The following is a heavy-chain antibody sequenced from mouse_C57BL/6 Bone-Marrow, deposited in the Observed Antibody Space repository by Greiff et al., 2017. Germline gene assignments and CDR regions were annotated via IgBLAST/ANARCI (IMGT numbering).Heavy chain of an antibody. J-gene: IGHJ2*01. Sequence: VQLQESGPGLVQPSQSLSITCTVSGFSLTSYGVHWVRQSPGKGLEWLGVIWSGGSTDYNAAFISRMSISKDNSKSQVFFKMNSLQADDTAIYYCARGGLLRLDYWGQGTTLTVSS. CDR2: IWSGGST. V-gene: IGHV2-2*01. CDR1: GFSLTSYG. D-gene: IGHD2-3*01. CDR3: ARGGLLRLDY.